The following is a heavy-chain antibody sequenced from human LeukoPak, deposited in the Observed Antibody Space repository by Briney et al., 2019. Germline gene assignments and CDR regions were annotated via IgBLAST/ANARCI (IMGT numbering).Heavy chain of an antibody. CDR1: GFTFSSYW. V-gene: IGHV3-7*01. Sequence: EAGGSLRLSCAASGFTFSSYWMSWVRQAPGKGLEWVANIKQDGSEKYYVDSVKGRFTISRDNAKNSLYLQMNSLRAEDTAVYYCARGDYDYAWGSYRYFPPDYWGQGTLVTVSS. D-gene: IGHD3-16*02. J-gene: IGHJ4*02. CDR2: IKQDGSEK. CDR3: ARGDYDYAWGSYRYFPPDY.